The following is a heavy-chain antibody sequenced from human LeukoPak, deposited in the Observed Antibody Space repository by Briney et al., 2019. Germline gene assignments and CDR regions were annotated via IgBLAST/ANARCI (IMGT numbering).Heavy chain of an antibody. CDR1: GFTFSSYA. Sequence: GGSLRLSCAASGFTFSSYAMHWVRQAPGKGLEWVAIISYDGSNKYYADSVKGRLTISRDNSKNTLYLQMNSLRVGDTAVYYCARDSSFSPVGGKPDYWGQGTLVTVSS. J-gene: IGHJ4*02. CDR2: ISYDGSNK. V-gene: IGHV3-30*04. CDR3: ARDSSFSPVGGKPDY. D-gene: IGHD4-23*01.